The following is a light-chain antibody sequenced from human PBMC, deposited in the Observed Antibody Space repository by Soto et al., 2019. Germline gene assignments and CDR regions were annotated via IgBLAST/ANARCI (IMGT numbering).Light chain of an antibody. V-gene: IGKV3-20*01. J-gene: IGKJ2*01. Sequence: EIVLTPSPGTLSLSPGERATLSCRASQSVCSSYLAWYQQKPGQAPRLLISGASSRATGVPARFSGSGSGTDFTLTISRLEPEDFAVYYCQQYGSSLYTVGEGTKLEIK. CDR2: GAS. CDR1: QSVCSSY. CDR3: QQYGSSLYT.